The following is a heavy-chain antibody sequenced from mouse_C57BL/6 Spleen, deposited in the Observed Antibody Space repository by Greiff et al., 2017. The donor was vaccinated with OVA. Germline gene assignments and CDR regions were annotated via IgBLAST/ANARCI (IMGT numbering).Heavy chain of an antibody. Sequence: QVQLQQSGPGLVQPSQSLSITCTVSGFSLTSYGVHWVRQSPGQGLEWLGVIWSGGSTDYNAAFISRLSTSKDNSKSQVFFKMNSLQADDTAIYSCASYYGSSYYAMDYWGQGTSVTVSS. J-gene: IGHJ4*01. D-gene: IGHD1-1*01. CDR2: IWSGGST. CDR3: ASYYGSSYYAMDY. CDR1: GFSLTSYG. V-gene: IGHV2-2*01.